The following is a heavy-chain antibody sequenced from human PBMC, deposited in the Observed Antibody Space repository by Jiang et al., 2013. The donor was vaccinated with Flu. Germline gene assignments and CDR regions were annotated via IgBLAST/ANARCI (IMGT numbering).Heavy chain of an antibody. CDR2: IIPILGIA. V-gene: IGHV1-69*04. CDR1: GGTFSSYA. D-gene: IGHD2-2*01. CDR3: ARDVENCSSTSCYDWFDP. J-gene: IGHJ5*02. Sequence: SGAEVKKPGSSVKVSCKASGGTFSSYAISWVRQAPGQGLEWMGRIIPILGIANYAQKFQGRVTITADKSTSTAYMELSSLRSEDTAVYYCARDVENCSSTSCYDWFDPWGQGTLVTVSS.